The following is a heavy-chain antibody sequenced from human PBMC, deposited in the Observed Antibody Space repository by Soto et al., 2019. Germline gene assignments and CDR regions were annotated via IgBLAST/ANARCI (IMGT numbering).Heavy chain of an antibody. CDR2: IYYSGST. CDR3: AGGDYGDYVRSAFDI. J-gene: IGHJ3*02. Sequence: QVQLQESGPGLVKPSQTLSLTCTVSGGSISSGGYYWSWIRQHPGKGLEWIGYIYYSGSTCYNPSLKTRVTVSVDTSKNRFSLKVISVTAADTAVYYCAGGDYGDYVRSAFDIWGQGTMVTVSS. CDR1: GGSISSGGYY. V-gene: IGHV4-31*03. D-gene: IGHD4-17*01.